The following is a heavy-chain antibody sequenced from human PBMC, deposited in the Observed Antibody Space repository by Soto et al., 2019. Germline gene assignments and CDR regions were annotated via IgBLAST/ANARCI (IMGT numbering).Heavy chain of an antibody. Sequence: ASVKVSCKASGYTFTSYGISWLRHAPGQGLEWMGWISAYNGNTNYAQKLQGRVTMTTDTSTSTAYMELRSLRSDDTAVYYCARSLWKQLDPDDAFDIWGQGTMVTVSS. CDR2: ISAYNGNT. J-gene: IGHJ3*02. CDR3: ARSLWKQLDPDDAFDI. CDR1: GYTFTSYG. D-gene: IGHD6-13*01. V-gene: IGHV1-18*01.